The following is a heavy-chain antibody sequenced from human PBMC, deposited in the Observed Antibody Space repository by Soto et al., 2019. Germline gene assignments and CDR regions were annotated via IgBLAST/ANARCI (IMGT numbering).Heavy chain of an antibody. CDR1: GFTFSSYG. CDR3: AKEGVPYDFWSGYYLDY. J-gene: IGHJ4*02. V-gene: IGHV3-30*18. Sequence: GGSLRLSCAASGFTFSSYGMHRVRQAPGKGPEWVAVISYDGSNKYYADSVKGRFTISRDNSKNTLYLQMNSLRAEDTAVYYCAKEGVPYDFWSGYYLDYWGQGT. D-gene: IGHD3-3*01. CDR2: ISYDGSNK.